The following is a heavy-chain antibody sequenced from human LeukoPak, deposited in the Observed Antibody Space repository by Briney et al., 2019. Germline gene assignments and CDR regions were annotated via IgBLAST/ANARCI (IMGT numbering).Heavy chain of an antibody. D-gene: IGHD5-12*01. CDR1: GFTFSSYA. CDR2: ISGSGGST. Sequence: GGSLRLSCAASGFTFSSYAMSWVRQAPGKGLEWVSAISGSGGSTYYADSAKGRFTISRDNSKNTLYLQMSSLRAEDTAVYYCAKSAGYSGYDNWFDPWGQGTLVTVSS. CDR3: AKSAGYSGYDNWFDP. J-gene: IGHJ5*02. V-gene: IGHV3-23*01.